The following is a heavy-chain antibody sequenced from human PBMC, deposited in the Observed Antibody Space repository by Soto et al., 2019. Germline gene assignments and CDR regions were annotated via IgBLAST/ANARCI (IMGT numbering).Heavy chain of an antibody. CDR3: ARPRGYSYGFDY. J-gene: IGHJ4*02. CDR1: GYTFTSYG. Sequence: QVQLVQSGAEVKKPGASVKVSCKASGYTFTSYGISWVRQAPGHGLEWMGWISAYNGNTNYAQKLQGRVTMTTVTSTSTAYRELRSLRSDDTAGYYCARPRGYSYGFDYWGQGTLVTVSS. V-gene: IGHV1-18*01. D-gene: IGHD5-18*01. CDR2: ISAYNGNT.